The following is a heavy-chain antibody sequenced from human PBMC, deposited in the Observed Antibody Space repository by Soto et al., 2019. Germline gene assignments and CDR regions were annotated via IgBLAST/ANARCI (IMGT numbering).Heavy chain of an antibody. D-gene: IGHD6-13*01. Sequence: ASVKVSCKASGYTFTSYYMHWVRQAPGQGLEWMGIINPSGGSTNYAQKFQGRVTMTRDTSTSTVYMELSSLRSEDTAVYYCARVSSSWSFIKNYFDYWGQGTLVTVSS. CDR3: ARVSSSWSFIKNYFDY. CDR1: GYTFTSYY. J-gene: IGHJ4*02. CDR2: INPSGGST. V-gene: IGHV1-46*03.